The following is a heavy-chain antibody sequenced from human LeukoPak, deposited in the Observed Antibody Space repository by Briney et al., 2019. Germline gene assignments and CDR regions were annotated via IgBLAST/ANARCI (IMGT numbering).Heavy chain of an antibody. V-gene: IGHV4-31*03. CDR1: GGSISSGGYY. J-gene: IGHJ4*01. CDR2: IYYSGST. D-gene: IGHD3-22*01. Sequence: PSQTLSLTCTVSGGSISSGGYYWGWIRQHPGKGLEWIGYIYYSGSTYYNPSLKSRVTISVDTSKNQFSLKLSSVTAADTAVYYCARGYYDSSGYRQDYWGQEPWSPSPQ. CDR3: ARGYYDSSGYRQDY.